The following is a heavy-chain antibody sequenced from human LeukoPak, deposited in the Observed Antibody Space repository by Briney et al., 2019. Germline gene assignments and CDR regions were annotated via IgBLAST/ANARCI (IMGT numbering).Heavy chain of an antibody. V-gene: IGHV3-23*01. J-gene: IGHJ4*02. CDR3: ARYTSYSYSLDY. CDR2: VSDSGDVT. Sequence: GGSLRLSCAASGFTFGTFAMTWVRQAPGKGLEWVSTVSDSGDVTYSADSVKGRFTISRDNSGNTLFLRMVSLRAEDTAVYYCARYTSYSYSLDYWGPGTLVTVSS. CDR1: GFTFGTFA. D-gene: IGHD5-18*01.